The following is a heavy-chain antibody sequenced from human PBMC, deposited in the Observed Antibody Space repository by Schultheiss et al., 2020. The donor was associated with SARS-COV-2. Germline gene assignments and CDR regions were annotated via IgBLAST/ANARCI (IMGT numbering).Heavy chain of an antibody. V-gene: IGHV5-51*01. Sequence: GESLKISCKGSGYIFTNYWIGWVRRMPGKGLEWMGIIYPGDSDTRYSPSFQGQVTISADKSISIAYLQWSSLKASDTAMYYCARQGTYCSSTSCYGDYWGQGTLVTVSS. J-gene: IGHJ4*02. D-gene: IGHD2-2*01. CDR3: ARQGTYCSSTSCYGDY. CDR2: IYPGDSDT. CDR1: GYIFTNYW.